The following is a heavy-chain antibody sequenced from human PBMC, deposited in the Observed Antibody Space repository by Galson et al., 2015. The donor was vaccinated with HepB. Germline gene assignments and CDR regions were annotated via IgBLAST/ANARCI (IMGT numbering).Heavy chain of an antibody. CDR3: ARAKGSGSSCIDY. D-gene: IGHD1-26*01. V-gene: IGHV3-33*01. J-gene: IGHJ4*02. CDR1: GFTFSSYG. Sequence: SLRLSCAASGFTFSSYGMHWVRQAPGKGLEWVAVIWYDGSNKYYADSVKGRSTISRDNSKNTLYLQMNSLRAEDTAVYYCARAKGSGSSCIDYWGQGTLVTVSS. CDR2: IWYDGSNK.